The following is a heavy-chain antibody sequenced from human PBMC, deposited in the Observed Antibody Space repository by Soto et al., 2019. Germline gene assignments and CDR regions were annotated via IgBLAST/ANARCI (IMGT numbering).Heavy chain of an antibody. CDR1: GFTFSSYD. Sequence: QVQLVESGGGVVQPGRSLRLSCAASGFTFSSYDMHWVRQAPGEGLEWVAVISYDGSNKYYADSVKGRFTISRDNSKNTLYLQMNSLRAEDTAVYYCAKDLTATPAYYYGMDVWGQGTTVTVS. D-gene: IGHD5-12*01. J-gene: IGHJ6*02. CDR3: AKDLTATPAYYYGMDV. CDR2: ISYDGSNK. V-gene: IGHV3-30*18.